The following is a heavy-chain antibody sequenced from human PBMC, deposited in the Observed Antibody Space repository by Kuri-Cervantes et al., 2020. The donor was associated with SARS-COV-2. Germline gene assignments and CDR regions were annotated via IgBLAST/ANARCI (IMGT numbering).Heavy chain of an antibody. CDR3: AGFLKGIVGGKKYYFDY. V-gene: IGHV4-34*01. Sequence: SETLSLTCAVYGGSFSGYYWGWIRQPPGKGLEWIGEINHSGCTNYNPSPKSRVTISVDTSKNPFSLKLSSVTAADTAVYYCAGFLKGIVGGKKYYFDYWGQGTLVTVSS. CDR2: INHSGCT. J-gene: IGHJ4*02. D-gene: IGHD3-16*01. CDR1: GGSFSGYY.